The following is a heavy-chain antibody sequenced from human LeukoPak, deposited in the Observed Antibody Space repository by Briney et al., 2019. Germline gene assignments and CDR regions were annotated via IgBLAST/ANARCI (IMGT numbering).Heavy chain of an antibody. CDR2: ISYDGSNK. V-gene: IGHV3-30*01. Sequence: PGRSLRPSCAASGFTFSSYAMHWVRQAPGKGLEWVAVISYDGSNKYYADSVKGRFTISRDNSKNTLYLQMNSLRAEDTAVYYCARDKAAIFGVARGLFDYWGQGTLVTVSS. J-gene: IGHJ4*02. CDR1: GFTFSSYA. CDR3: ARDKAAIFGVARGLFDY. D-gene: IGHD3-3*01.